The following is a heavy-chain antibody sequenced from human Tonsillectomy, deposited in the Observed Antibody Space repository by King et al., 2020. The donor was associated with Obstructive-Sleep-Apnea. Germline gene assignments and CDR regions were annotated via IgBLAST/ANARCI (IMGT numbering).Heavy chain of an antibody. D-gene: IGHD2-15*01. Sequence: VQLQESGPGLVKPSETLSLTCTVSGASFSSYYWSWIRQHPGKGLEWIGNFHDSGSTNYSPSFKRRVTISVDTSNNQFSLKLSSVTAADTAVYYCARDSSYCSGGSCLPADFDYWGQGTLVTVSS. J-gene: IGHJ4*02. CDR1: GASFSSYY. CDR2: FHDSGST. CDR3: ARDSSYCSGGSCLPADFDY. V-gene: IGHV4-59*01.